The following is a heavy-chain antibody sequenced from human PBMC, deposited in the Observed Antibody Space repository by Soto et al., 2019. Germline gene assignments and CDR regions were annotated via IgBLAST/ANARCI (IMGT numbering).Heavy chain of an antibody. Sequence: SQTLSLTCVISGDSVSGNSAAAWNWIRQSPSRGLEWLGRTYYDSRRYYDYALSVKSRIAINPDTSKNQFSLQLNSVTPEDTAVYYCVRGHRSDIDIWGQGTMVTVSS. CDR2: TYYDSRRYY. CDR1: GDSVSGNSAAA. V-gene: IGHV6-1*01. CDR3: VRGHRSDIDI. J-gene: IGHJ3*02.